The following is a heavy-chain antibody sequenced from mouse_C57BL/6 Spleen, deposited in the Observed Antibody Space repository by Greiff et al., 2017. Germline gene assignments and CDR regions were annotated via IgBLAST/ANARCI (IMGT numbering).Heavy chain of an antibody. V-gene: IGHV1-59*01. CDR1: GYTFTSYW. CDR3: ARDYVSYFDY. J-gene: IGHJ2*01. CDR2: IDPSDSYT. D-gene: IGHD1-1*02. Sequence: QVQLQQPGAELVRPGTSVKLSCKASGYTFTSYWMHWVKQRPGQGLEWIGVIDPSDSYTNYNQKFKGKATLTVDTSSSTAYMQLSSLTSEDSAVYYCARDYVSYFDYWGQGTTLTVSS.